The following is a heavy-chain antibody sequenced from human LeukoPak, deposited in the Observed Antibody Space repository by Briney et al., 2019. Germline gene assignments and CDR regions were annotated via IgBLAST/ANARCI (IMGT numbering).Heavy chain of an antibody. V-gene: IGHV4-30-2*01. CDR3: ARASVTAAAGRLDY. Sequence: SQTLSLTCTVSGGSISSGGYYWSWIRQPPGKGLEWIGYIYHSGSTYYNPSLKSRVTISVDRSKNQFSLKLSSVTAADTAVYYCARASVTAAAGRLDYWGQGTLVTVSS. J-gene: IGHJ4*02. D-gene: IGHD6-13*01. CDR2: IYHSGST. CDR1: GGSISSGGYY.